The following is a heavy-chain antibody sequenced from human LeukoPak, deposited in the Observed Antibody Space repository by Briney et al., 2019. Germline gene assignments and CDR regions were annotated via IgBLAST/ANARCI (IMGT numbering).Heavy chain of an antibody. D-gene: IGHD5-24*01. Sequence: SETLSLTCTVSGGSISSSYWTWIRQPPGKGLEWIGYIHSSGSTSYNPSLKSRVTISLDTSKNQFSLKLSSVTAADTAVYYCARDDGSSMTNNINWYVHRGQGTLVTVSS. CDR2: IHSSGST. CDR1: GGSISSSY. CDR3: ARDDGSSMTNNINWYVH. V-gene: IGHV4-59*01. J-gene: IGHJ5*02.